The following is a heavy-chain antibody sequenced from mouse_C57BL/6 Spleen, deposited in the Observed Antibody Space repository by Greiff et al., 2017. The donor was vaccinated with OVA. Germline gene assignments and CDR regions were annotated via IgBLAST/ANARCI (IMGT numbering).Heavy chain of an antibody. CDR1: GYTFTDYY. J-gene: IGHJ1*03. CDR3: ARSITGTTGYFDV. CDR2: IYPGSGNT. Sequence: QVQLQQSGAELVRPGASVKLSCKASGYTFTDYYINWVKQRPGQGLEWIARIYPGSGNTYYNEKFKGKATLTAEKSSSTAYMQLSSLTSEDSAVYFCARSITGTTGYFDVWGTGTTVTVSS. V-gene: IGHV1-76*01. D-gene: IGHD4-1*01.